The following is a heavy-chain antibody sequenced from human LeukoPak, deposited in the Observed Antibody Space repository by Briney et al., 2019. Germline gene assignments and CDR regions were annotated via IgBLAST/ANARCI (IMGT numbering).Heavy chain of an antibody. CDR1: GYTFTGYY. CDR2: INPNSGGT. Sequence: ASVKVSCKASGYTFTGYYMHWVRQAPGQGLEWKGWINPNSGGTNYAQKFQDRVTMTRDTSISTAYMELSRLRSDDTAVYYCARVRDWNYVPPDPWGQGTLVTVSS. CDR3: ARVRDWNYVPPDP. V-gene: IGHV1-2*02. J-gene: IGHJ5*02. D-gene: IGHD1-7*01.